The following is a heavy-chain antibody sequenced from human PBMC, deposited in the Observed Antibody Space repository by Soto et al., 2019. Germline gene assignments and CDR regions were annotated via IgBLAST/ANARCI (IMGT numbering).Heavy chain of an antibody. J-gene: IGHJ6*02. CDR2: IIPIFGTA. Sequence: SVKVSCKASGGTFSSYAISWVRQAPGQGLEWMGGIIPIFGTANYAQKFQGRVTITADESTSTAYMELSSLRSEDTAVYYCARVAAAGRYYYYYGMDVWGQGTTVTVSS. V-gene: IGHV1-69*13. D-gene: IGHD6-13*01. CDR1: GGTFSSYA. CDR3: ARVAAAGRYYYYYGMDV.